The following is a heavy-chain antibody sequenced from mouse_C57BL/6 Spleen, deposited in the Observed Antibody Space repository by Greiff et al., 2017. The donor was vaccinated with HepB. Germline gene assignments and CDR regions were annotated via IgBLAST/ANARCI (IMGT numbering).Heavy chain of an antibody. CDR2: IDPEDGET. CDR1: GFNIKDYY. D-gene: IGHD1-1*01. CDR3: ARWGNYYGSSSFDY. J-gene: IGHJ2*01. Sequence: VQLQQSGAELVKPGASVKLSCTASGFNIKDYYMHWVKQRTEQGLEWIGRIDPEDGETKYAPNFQGKATITADTSSNTAYLQLSSLTSEDTAVYYCARWGNYYGSSSFDYWGQGTTLTVSS. V-gene: IGHV14-2*01.